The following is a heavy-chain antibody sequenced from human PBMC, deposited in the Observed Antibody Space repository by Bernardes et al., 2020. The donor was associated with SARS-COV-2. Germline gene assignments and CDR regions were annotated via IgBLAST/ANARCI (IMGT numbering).Heavy chain of an antibody. D-gene: IGHD6-13*01. CDR2: IYSVGHT. CDR3: ARDYPDPAD. Sequence: GRSLRLSCAASGFTVSSNYMSWVRQAPGKGLEWVSVIYSVGHTYYADSVKGRFTISRDNSKNTLYLQMNSLRAEDTAVYYCARDYPDPADWGQGTLVTVSS. CDR1: GFTVSSNY. J-gene: IGHJ4*02. V-gene: IGHV3-66*01.